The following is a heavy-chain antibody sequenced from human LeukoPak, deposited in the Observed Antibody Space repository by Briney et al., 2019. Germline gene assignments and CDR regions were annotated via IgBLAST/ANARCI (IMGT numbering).Heavy chain of an antibody. CDR3: ARGLYDTSGYHFDY. J-gene: IGHJ4*02. CDR2: VYYTGST. Sequence: SETLSLTCTVSGGSISSYSYYWSWIRQRPGLGLEWIGYVYYTGSTYYNPSLRSRISLSLGTSEKQISLRLTSVTATDSAVYYCARGLYDTSGYHFDYWGQGTLVTVSS. D-gene: IGHD3-22*01. CDR1: GGSISSYSYY. V-gene: IGHV4-31*03.